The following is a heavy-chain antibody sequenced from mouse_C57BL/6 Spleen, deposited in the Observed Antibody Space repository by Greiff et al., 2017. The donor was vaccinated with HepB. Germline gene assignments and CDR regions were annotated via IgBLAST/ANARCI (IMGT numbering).Heavy chain of an antibody. CDR1: GYTFTDYE. J-gene: IGHJ1*03. V-gene: IGHV1-15*01. CDR2: IDPETGGT. D-gene: IGHD1-1*01. CDR3: TRPTVVDGYFDV. Sequence: VQLQQSGAELVRPGASVTLSCKASGYTFTDYEMHWVKQTPVHGLEWIGAIDPETGGTAYNQKFKGKAILTADKSSSTAYMELRSLTSEDSAVYYCTRPTVVDGYFDVWGTGTTVTVSS.